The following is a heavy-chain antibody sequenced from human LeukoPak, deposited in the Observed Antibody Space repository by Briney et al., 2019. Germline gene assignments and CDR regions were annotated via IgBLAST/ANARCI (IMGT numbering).Heavy chain of an antibody. CDR2: IYHSGST. D-gene: IGHD6-6*01. CDR1: GYSISSRYY. V-gene: IGHV4-38-2*02. J-gene: IGHJ5*02. CDR3: ANSGGSSYWFDP. Sequence: SETLSLTCTVSGYSISSRYYWCWIRQSPGKGLEWIGNIYHSGSTYYNPSLKSRVTISVDTSKNQFSLKMSSVTAADTAVYYCANSGGSSYWFDPWGQGTLVTVSS.